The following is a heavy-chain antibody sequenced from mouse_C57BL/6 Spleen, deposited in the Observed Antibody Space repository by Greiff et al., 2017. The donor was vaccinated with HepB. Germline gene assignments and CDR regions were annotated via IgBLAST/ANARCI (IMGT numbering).Heavy chain of an antibody. D-gene: IGHD2-1*01. CDR2: SRNKANDYTT. J-gene: IGHJ1*03. Sequence: EVNVVESGGGLVQSGRSLRLSCATSGFTFSDFYMEWVRQAPGKGLEWIAASRNKANDYTTEYSASVKGRFIVSRDTSQSILYLQMNALRAEDTAIYYCARDGYGNSLYFDVWGTGTTVTVSS. CDR1: GFTFSDFY. CDR3: ARDGYGNSLYFDV. V-gene: IGHV7-1*01.